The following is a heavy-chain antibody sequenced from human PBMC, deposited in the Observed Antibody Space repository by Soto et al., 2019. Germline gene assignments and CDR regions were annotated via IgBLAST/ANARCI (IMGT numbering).Heavy chain of an antibody. J-gene: IGHJ4*02. CDR1: GFTFSSYA. Sequence: GGSLRLSCAASGFTFSSYAMHWVRQAPGKGLEWVAVISYDGSNKYYADSVKGRFTISRDNSKNTLYLQMNSLRAEDTAVYYCARGIGQLWSLGFDYWGQGTLVTVSS. CDR2: ISYDGSNK. CDR3: ARGIGQLWSLGFDY. V-gene: IGHV3-30-3*01. D-gene: IGHD5-18*01.